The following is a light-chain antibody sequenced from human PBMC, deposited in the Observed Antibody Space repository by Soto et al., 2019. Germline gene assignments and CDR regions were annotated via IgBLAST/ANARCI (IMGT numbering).Light chain of an antibody. CDR1: QSVSSN. CDR3: HQYNNWPSWT. J-gene: IGKJ1*01. V-gene: IGKV3-15*01. CDR2: GGS. Sequence: PGAIATLSCRASQSVSSNHLAWYQQKPGQAPRLLIYGGSTRATGVPARFSGSGSETEFTLTISSLQPEDFAIYYCHQYNNWPSWTFGQGTKVDI.